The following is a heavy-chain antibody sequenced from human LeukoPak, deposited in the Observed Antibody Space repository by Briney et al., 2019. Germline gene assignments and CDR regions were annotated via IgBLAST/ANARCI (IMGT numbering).Heavy chain of an antibody. Sequence: GGSLRLSCAASGFTFSSYGMHWVRQAPGKGLDWVAFMRYDGSKKYYADSVKGRFTISRDNSKNTLYLQMNSLRAEDTAVYYCAKGSFVLIDYWGQGTLVTVSS. D-gene: IGHD2-8*01. CDR1: GFTFSSYG. J-gene: IGHJ4*02. CDR2: MRYDGSKK. CDR3: AKGSFVLIDY. V-gene: IGHV3-30*02.